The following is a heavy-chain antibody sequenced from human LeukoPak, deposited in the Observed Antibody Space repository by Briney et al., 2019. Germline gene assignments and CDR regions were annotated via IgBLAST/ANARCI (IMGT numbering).Heavy chain of an antibody. CDR1: GGSISSSNW. D-gene: IGHD2-15*01. CDR2: IYYSGST. CDR3: ARLVCGGGSCPAEFDY. Sequence: SGTLSLTCAVSGGSISSSNWWSWVRQPPGKGLEWIGSIYYSGSTYYNPSLNSRVTIFIDMSKNQFSLKMSSVTATDTAVYYCARLVCGGGSCPAEFDYWGQGTLVTVSS. V-gene: IGHV4-4*02. J-gene: IGHJ4*02.